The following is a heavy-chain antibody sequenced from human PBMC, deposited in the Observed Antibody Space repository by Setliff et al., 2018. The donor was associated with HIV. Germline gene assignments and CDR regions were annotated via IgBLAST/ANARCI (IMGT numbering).Heavy chain of an antibody. CDR1: RGPFSGYF. D-gene: IGHD3-3*01. J-gene: IGHJ4*02. Sequence: NASETLSLTCGVFRGPFSGYFWSWIRQSPGRGLEWIGEINFSGTTNYNPSLKSRVTISIDTSKEWFSLNLTSVTAADTATYYCVRGGGEHYSLFSGYYTPWGDFWGQGTLVTVSS. CDR3: VRGGGEHYSLFSGYYTPWGDF. CDR2: INFSGTT. V-gene: IGHV4-34*01.